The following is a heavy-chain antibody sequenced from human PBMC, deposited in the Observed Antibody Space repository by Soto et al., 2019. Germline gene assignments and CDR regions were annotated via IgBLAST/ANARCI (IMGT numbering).Heavy chain of an antibody. J-gene: IGHJ4*02. CDR3: AKPWVKSIKARPPRFDY. V-gene: IGHV3-23*01. CDR2: ISDIGDIT. D-gene: IGHD6-6*01. Sequence: GRSRRLSCAASEFTFSTYAMTWARQAPGRGLQWVATISDIGDITYYADSVKGRFTISRDNSRNTLYLQMNNLRAEDTALYYCAKPWVKSIKARPPRFDYWGRGTLVTVSS. CDR1: EFTFSTYA.